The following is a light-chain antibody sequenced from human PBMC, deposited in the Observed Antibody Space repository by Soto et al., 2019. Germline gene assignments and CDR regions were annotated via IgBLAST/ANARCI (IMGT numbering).Light chain of an antibody. Sequence: IQMTQSPSSLSASVGDRVSITCRASQSISRYLNWYQQKPGKAPKLLISLTSSLQSEVPSRFSGSGSGTDFTLTISSLQPEDFATYYCQQSYSTPTFGQGTKVDIK. CDR3: QQSYSTPT. V-gene: IGKV1-39*01. CDR2: LTS. J-gene: IGKJ1*01. CDR1: QSISRY.